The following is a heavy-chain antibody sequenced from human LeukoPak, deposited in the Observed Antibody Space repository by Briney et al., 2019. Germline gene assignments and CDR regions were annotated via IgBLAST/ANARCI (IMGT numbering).Heavy chain of an antibody. J-gene: IGHJ4*02. CDR3: ARHPEPGYCSSTSCHESYFDY. CDR2: ISGSGGRP. V-gene: IGHV3-23*01. Sequence: GGSLRLSCAASGFTFSRCAMSWVRQAPGKGLEWVSAISGSGGRPYYADSVKGRFTISRDNSKNTLYLQMNSLRAEDTAVYYCARHPEPGYCSSTSCHESYFDYWGQGTLVTVSS. D-gene: IGHD2-2*01. CDR1: GFTFSRCA.